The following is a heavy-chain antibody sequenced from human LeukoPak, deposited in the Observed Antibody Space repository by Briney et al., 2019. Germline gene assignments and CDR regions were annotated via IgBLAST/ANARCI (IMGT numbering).Heavy chain of an antibody. CDR2: INHSGST. V-gene: IGHV4-34*01. CDR3: ARGRGNDYGDYDY. Sequence: SETLSLTCAVYGGALSGYSWAWIRQPPGKGLEWIGEINHSGSTNYNPSLKSRVTVSVDTSKNQFSLNLNSVTAADTGVYYCARGRGNDYGDYDYWGRGTLVTVSS. J-gene: IGHJ4*02. CDR1: GGALSGYS. D-gene: IGHD4-17*01.